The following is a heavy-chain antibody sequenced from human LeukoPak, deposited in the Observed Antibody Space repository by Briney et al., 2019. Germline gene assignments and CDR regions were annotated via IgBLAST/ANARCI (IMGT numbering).Heavy chain of an antibody. D-gene: IGHD1-1*01. J-gene: IGHJ5*02. Sequence: SETLSLTCTVSGGSLSSYYWSWIRQPAGKGLEWIGRIYTSGSTNYNPSLKSRVTMSVDTSKNQFSLKLSSVTAADTAVYYCARDSKRYNSRINWFDPWGQGTLVTVSS. CDR2: IYTSGST. CDR3: ARDSKRYNSRINWFDP. V-gene: IGHV4-4*07. CDR1: GGSLSSYY.